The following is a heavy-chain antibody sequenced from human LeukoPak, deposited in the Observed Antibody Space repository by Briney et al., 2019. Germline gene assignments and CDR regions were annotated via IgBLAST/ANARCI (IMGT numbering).Heavy chain of an antibody. D-gene: IGHD3-10*01. Sequence: GASVKVSCKASGYSFTSNAMNWVRQVPGQGLEWMGRIIPILGIANYAQKFQGRVTITADKSTSTAYMELSSLRSEDTAVYYCARSPYYYGSGLSPYNWFDPWGQGTLVTVSS. CDR2: IIPILGIA. V-gene: IGHV1-69*04. CDR1: GYSFTSNA. CDR3: ARSPYYYGSGLSPYNWFDP. J-gene: IGHJ5*02.